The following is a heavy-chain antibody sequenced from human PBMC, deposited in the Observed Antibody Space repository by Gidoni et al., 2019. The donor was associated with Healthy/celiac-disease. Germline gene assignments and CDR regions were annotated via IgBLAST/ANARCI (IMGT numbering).Heavy chain of an antibody. CDR2: ISGSGGST. J-gene: IGHJ6*03. CDR1: GFPFSSYA. V-gene: IGHV3-23*01. CDR3: AKDQGPYYYYYMDV. Sequence: EVQLLESGGGLVQPGGSLRLSCAASGFPFSSYAMSWVRQAPGKGREWVSAISGSGGSTYYADSVKGRFTSSRDNSKNTLYLQMNSLRAEDTAVYYCAKDQGPYYYYYMDVWGKGTTVTVSS.